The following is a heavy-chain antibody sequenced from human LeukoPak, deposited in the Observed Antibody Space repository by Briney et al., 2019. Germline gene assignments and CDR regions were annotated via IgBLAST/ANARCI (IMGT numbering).Heavy chain of an antibody. J-gene: IGHJ4*02. CDR2: ISGSGGST. D-gene: IGHD3-10*01. CDR1: GFTFSSYA. Sequence: PGGSLRLSCAASGFTFSSYAMSWVRQAPGKGLEWVSAISGSGGSTYYADSVKGRFTFSRDNSKNTLYLQMNSLRAEDTAVYYCAKAVLLWYEYYFDYWGQGTLVTVSS. CDR3: AKAVLLWYEYYFDY. V-gene: IGHV3-23*01.